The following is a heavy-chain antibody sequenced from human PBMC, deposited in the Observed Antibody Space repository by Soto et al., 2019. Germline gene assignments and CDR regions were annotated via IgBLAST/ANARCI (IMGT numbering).Heavy chain of an antibody. V-gene: IGHV3-74*01. CDR3: GSGGTPHGVFDY. Sequence: AGGSLRLSCAASGFTFSSYWMHWVRQAPGKGLVWVSRINSDGSSTSYADSVKGRFTISRDNAKNTLYLQMNSLRAEDTAVYYCGSGGTPHGVFDYWGQGTLVTVSS. D-gene: IGHD4-17*01. CDR2: INSDGSST. J-gene: IGHJ4*02. CDR1: GFTFSSYW.